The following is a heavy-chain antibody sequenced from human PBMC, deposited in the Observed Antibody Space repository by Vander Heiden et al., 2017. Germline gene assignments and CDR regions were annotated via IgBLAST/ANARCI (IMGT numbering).Heavy chain of an antibody. D-gene: IGHD2-2*01. J-gene: IGHJ5*02. CDR2: IYYSGST. CDR1: GGSISRGDYY. Sequence: QVQLQESGPGLVKPSQTLPLTCTVSGGSISRGDYYGSRIRPEPGKGLEWIGYIYYSGSTYYNPSLKSRVTISVDTSKNQFSLKLSSVTAADTAVYYCARYCSSTSCHEGLWFDPWGQGTLVTVSS. V-gene: IGHV4-31*03. CDR3: ARYCSSTSCHEGLWFDP.